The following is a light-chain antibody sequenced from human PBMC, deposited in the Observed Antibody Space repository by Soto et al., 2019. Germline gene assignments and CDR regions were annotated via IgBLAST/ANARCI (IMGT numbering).Light chain of an antibody. CDR2: DAS. CDR1: QSVSSY. CDR3: QQRSNWHPMYP. J-gene: IGKJ2*01. V-gene: IGKV3-11*01. Sequence: EIVLTQSPATLSLSPGERATLSCRASQSVSSYLASYQQKPGQAPRLLIYDASNRATGIPARFSGSGSGTDFTLTISSLEPEDVAVYYCQQRSNWHPMYPFGQGT.